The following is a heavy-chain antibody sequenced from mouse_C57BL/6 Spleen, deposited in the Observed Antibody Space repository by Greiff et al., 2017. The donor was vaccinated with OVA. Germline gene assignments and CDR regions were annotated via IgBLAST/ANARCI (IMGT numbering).Heavy chain of an antibody. Sequence: EVKLVESGGGLVKPGGSLKLSCAASGFTFSSYTMSWVRQTPEKRLEWVATISGGGGNTYYPDSVKGRFTISRDNAKNTLYLQMSSLRSEDTALYYCARAYYSNYDWFAYWGQGTLVTVSA. D-gene: IGHD2-5*01. J-gene: IGHJ3*01. CDR2: ISGGGGNT. CDR3: ARAYYSNYDWFAY. V-gene: IGHV5-9*01. CDR1: GFTFSSYT.